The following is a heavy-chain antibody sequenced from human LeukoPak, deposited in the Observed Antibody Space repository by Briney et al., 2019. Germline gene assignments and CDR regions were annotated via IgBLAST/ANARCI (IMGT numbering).Heavy chain of an antibody. CDR3: ARVPTPRYCGGGSCYWFDP. V-gene: IGHV1-69*01. Sequence: ASVKVSCKASGGTFSSYAISWVRQTPGQGLEWMGGIIPIFGTANYAQKFQGRVTITADESTSTAYMELRSLRSEDTAVYYCARVPTPRYCGGGSCYWFDPWGPGTLVTVSS. J-gene: IGHJ5*02. CDR2: IIPIFGTA. D-gene: IGHD2-15*01. CDR1: GGTFSSYA.